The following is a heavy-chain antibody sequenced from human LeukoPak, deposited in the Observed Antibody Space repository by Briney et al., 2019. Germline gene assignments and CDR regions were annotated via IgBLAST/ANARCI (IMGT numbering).Heavy chain of an antibody. CDR3: ARIRDGYNDAYDI. CDR1: GGTFSSYA. CDR2: INPGGDNT. V-gene: IGHV1-46*01. J-gene: IGHJ3*02. Sequence: GASVKVSCKASGGTFSSYAISWVRQAPGQGREWMGLINPGGDNTDYAQNFQGRVTMTRDTSTSTVNMGLSSLRSEDTAVYYCARIRDGYNDAYDIWGQGTMVTVSS. D-gene: IGHD5-24*01.